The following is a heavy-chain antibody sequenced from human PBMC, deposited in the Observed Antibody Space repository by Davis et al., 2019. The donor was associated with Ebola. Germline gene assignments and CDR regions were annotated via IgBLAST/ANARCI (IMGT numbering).Heavy chain of an antibody. CDR2: MNPNSGNT. V-gene: IGHV1-8*01. J-gene: IGHJ3*02. D-gene: IGHD3-10*01. CDR1: GYTFTSYD. CDR3: AGGSEITMARVAAFDI. Sequence: AASVKVSCKASGYTFTSYDINWVRQATGQGLEWMGWMNPNSGNTGYAQKFQGRVTMTRNTSISTAYMELSSLRSEDTAVYYCAGGSEITMARVAAFDIWGQGTMVTVSS.